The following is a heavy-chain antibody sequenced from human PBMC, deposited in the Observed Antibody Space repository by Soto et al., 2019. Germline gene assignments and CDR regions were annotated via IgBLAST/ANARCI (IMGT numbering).Heavy chain of an antibody. D-gene: IGHD3-10*01. CDR3: AVAVVREIMAQESSGMAV. V-gene: IGHV1-69*01. Sequence: QVQLVQSGAEVKTPGSSVKVSCKASGGTLSDYAISWVRQAPGQGLAWMGGIMPTVDSANYAQNFQGRLTLSADESTSTAKLELSSLSSDDTAVSYCAVAVVREIMAQESSGMAVWGQGTAVIVSS. J-gene: IGHJ6*02. CDR1: GGTLSDYA. CDR2: IMPTVDSA.